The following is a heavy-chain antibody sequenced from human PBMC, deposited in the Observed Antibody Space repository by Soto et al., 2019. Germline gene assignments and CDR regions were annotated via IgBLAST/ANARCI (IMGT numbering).Heavy chain of an antibody. CDR3: ARSPITMIVLVMREGGFYY. CDR1: GYTFTSYG. D-gene: IGHD3-22*01. Sequence: QVQLVQSGAEVQKPGASVKVSCKASGYTFTSYGISWVRQAPGQGLEWMGWISAYNGNTNYAQKLQRRVTMTTDTPTRTAYLELRSLRSDDTAVYYCARSPITMIVLVMREGGFYYWGQGTLVTVSS. V-gene: IGHV1-18*01. J-gene: IGHJ4*02. CDR2: ISAYNGNT.